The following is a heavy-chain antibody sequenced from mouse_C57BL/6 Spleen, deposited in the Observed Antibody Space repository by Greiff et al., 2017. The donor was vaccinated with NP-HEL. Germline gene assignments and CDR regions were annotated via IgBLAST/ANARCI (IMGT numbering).Heavy chain of an antibody. CDR3: ARAYYSNPYAMDD. D-gene: IGHD2-5*01. V-gene: IGHV1-69*01. Sequence: QVQLQQPGAELVMPGASVKLSCKASGYTFTSYWMHWVKQRPGQGLEWIGEIDPSDSYTNYNQKFKGKSTLTVDKSSSTAYMQLSSLTSEDSAVYYCARAYYSNPYAMDDWGQGTSVTVSS. J-gene: IGHJ4*01. CDR1: GYTFTSYW. CDR2: IDPSDSYT.